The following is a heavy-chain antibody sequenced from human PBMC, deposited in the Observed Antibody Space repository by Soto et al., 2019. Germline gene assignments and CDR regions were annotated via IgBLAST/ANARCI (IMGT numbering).Heavy chain of an antibody. J-gene: IGHJ4*02. CDR2: IYYSGST. CDR1: GGSISSYY. D-gene: IGHD3-16*01. CDR3: ARHWGFWADY. Sequence: QVQLQESGPGLVKPSETLSLTCTDSGGSISSYYWSWIRQPPGKGLEWIGYIYYSGSTNYNPSLKSRVTISVDTSKNQFSLKLSSVTAADTAVYYCARHWGFWADYWGQGTLVTVSS. V-gene: IGHV4-59*08.